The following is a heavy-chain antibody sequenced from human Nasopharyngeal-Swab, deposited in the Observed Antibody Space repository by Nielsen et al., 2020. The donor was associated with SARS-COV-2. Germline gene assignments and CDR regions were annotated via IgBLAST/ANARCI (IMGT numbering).Heavy chain of an antibody. Sequence: GESLKISCAASGFTFSSYSMNWVRQAPGKGLEWVSSISSSSSYIYYADSVKGRFTISRDNAKNSLYLQMNSLRAEDTAVYYCARERMRGSSDYFDYWGQGTLVTVSS. V-gene: IGHV3-21*01. CDR2: ISSSSSYI. CDR1: GFTFSSYS. CDR3: ARERMRGSSDYFDY. J-gene: IGHJ4*02. D-gene: IGHD1-26*01.